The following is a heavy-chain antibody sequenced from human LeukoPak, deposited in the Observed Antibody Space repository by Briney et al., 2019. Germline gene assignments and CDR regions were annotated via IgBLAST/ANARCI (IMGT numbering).Heavy chain of an antibody. D-gene: IGHD3-10*01. CDR1: GGSFSGYY. CDR2: INHSGST. J-gene: IGHJ4*02. CDR3: ASRYGSGSYYKDY. V-gene: IGHV4-34*01. Sequence: PSETLSLTCAVYGGSFSGYYWSWIRQPPGKGLEWIGEINHSGSTNYNPSLKSRVTISVDTSKNQFSLKLSSVTAADTAVYYCASRYGSGSYYKDYWGQGTLVTVSS.